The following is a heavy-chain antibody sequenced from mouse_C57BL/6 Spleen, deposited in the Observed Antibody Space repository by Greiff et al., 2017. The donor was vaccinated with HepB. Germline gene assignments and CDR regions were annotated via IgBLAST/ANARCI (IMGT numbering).Heavy chain of an antibody. V-gene: IGHV1-69*01. J-gene: IGHJ3*01. D-gene: IGHD1-1*01. Sequence: QVQLQQPGAELVMPGASVKLSCTASGYTFTSYWMHWVKQRPGQGLEWIGEIDPSDSYTNYNQNFKGKSTLTVDKSSSAAYMQLSSLTSEDSAVYYCARRDYGAWFAYWGQGTLVTVSA. CDR3: ARRDYGAWFAY. CDR2: IDPSDSYT. CDR1: GYTFTSYW.